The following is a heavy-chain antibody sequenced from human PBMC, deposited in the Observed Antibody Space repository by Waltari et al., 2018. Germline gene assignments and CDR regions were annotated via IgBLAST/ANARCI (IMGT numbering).Heavy chain of an antibody. V-gene: IGHV1-3*01. CDR3: ARDKREENNYYYGMDV. Sequence: QLQLVQSGAEVKKPGASVKVSCKASGYTFTSYAMHWVRQAPGQRLEWMGWINAGNGNIKYSQKFQGRVTISRDTAASTAYMELSSLRSEDTAVYYCARDKREENNYYYGMDVWGQGTTVTVSS. CDR2: INAGNGNI. CDR1: GYTFTSYA. J-gene: IGHJ6*02. D-gene: IGHD1-26*01.